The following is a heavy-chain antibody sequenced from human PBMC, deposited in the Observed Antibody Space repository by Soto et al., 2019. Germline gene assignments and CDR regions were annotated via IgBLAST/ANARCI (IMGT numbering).Heavy chain of an antibody. CDR1: GGSISSYY. D-gene: IGHD3-22*01. V-gene: IGHV4-59*08. Sequence: SETLSLTCTVSGGSISSYYWSWIRQPPGKGLEWIGYIYYSGSTNYNPSLKSRVTISVDTSKNQFSLKLSSVTAADTAVYYCATNYYDSSGYYYYYYGMDVWGQGTTVTVSS. CDR2: IYYSGST. J-gene: IGHJ6*02. CDR3: ATNYYDSSGYYYYYYGMDV.